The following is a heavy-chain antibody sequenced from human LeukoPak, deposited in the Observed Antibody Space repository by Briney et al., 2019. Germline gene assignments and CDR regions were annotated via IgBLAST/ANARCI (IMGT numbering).Heavy chain of an antibody. D-gene: IGHD2-2*02. V-gene: IGHV3-23*01. Sequence: PGGSLRLSCAASGFTFRDYSMTWIRQAPGKGLEWVSTIRVDYSNTYYADSVKGRFTISRDNSRTTLYLQMNSLRAEDTALYYCAKGGYTTPFDYWGRGTLVIVSS. CDR1: GFTFRDYS. J-gene: IGHJ4*02. CDR2: IRVDYSNT. CDR3: AKGGYTTPFDY.